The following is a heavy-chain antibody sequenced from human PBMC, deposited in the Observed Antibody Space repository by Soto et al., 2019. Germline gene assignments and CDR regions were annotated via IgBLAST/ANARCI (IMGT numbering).Heavy chain of an antibody. Sequence: GGSLRLSCAASGFTFSSYSMNWVRQAPGKGLEWVSYISSSSSTIYYADSVKGRFTISRDNAKNSLYLQMNSLRDEDTAVYYCARIHHDSGDYWYFDLWGRGTLVTVSS. CDR2: ISSSSSTI. D-gene: IGHD4-17*01. V-gene: IGHV3-48*02. CDR1: GFTFSSYS. J-gene: IGHJ2*01. CDR3: ARIHHDSGDYWYFDL.